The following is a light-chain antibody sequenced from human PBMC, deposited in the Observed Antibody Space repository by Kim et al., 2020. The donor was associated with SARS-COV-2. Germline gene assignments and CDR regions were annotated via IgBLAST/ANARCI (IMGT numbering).Light chain of an antibody. CDR1: SSSVGHNV. CDR2: NDN. J-gene: IGLJ3*02. V-gene: IGLV1-44*01. Sequence: GQRVTCSSTGSSSSVGHNVVKWYQHHPGTAPRVFIYNDNHRPSGVPGRFSGSWAGTSAPLIISGQQAEDEDDYYCATWDVSMNGWVFGGGTQLTVL. CDR3: ATWDVSMNGWV.